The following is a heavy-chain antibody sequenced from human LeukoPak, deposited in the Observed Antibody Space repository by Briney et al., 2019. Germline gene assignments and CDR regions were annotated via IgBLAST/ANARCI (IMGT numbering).Heavy chain of an antibody. J-gene: IGHJ4*02. CDR3: ARDGLKDIVVVPAEMGFDY. CDR2: ISAYNGNT. CDR1: GYTFTSYG. Sequence: ASVKVSCKASGYTFTSYGISWVRQAPGQGLEWMGWISAYNGNTNYAQKLQGRVTMTTDTSTSTAYMELRSLRSDDTAVYYCARDGLKDIVVVPAEMGFDYWGQGTLVTVSS. V-gene: IGHV1-18*04. D-gene: IGHD2-2*01.